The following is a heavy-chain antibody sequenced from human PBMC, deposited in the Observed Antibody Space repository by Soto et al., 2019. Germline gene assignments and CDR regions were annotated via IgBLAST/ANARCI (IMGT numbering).Heavy chain of an antibody. V-gene: IGHV4-59*08. CDR2: IYYSGST. CDR3: ARSRMSDVASGFDY. J-gene: IGHJ4*02. D-gene: IGHD5-12*01. CDR1: GGSISSYY. Sequence: SETLSLTCTVSGGSISSYYWSWIRQPPGKGLEWIGYIYYSGSTNYNPSLKSRVTISVDTSKNQFSLKLSSVTAADTAVYYCARSRMSDVASGFDYWGQGTLVTVSS.